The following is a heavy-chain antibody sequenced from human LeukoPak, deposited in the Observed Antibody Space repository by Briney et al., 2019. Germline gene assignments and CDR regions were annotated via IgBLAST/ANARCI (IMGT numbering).Heavy chain of an antibody. V-gene: IGHV3-53*01. Sequence: PGGSLRLSCAASGFIVSSNCMSWVRQAPGRGLEWVSTLYRGVSITYADSVRGRFTISRDNSKNTLYLQMNSLRVEDTAVYYCRICGSDCSLVDSWGQGTLVTVSS. D-gene: IGHD2-21*02. CDR3: RICGSDCSLVDS. J-gene: IGHJ4*02. CDR1: GFIVSSNC. CDR2: LYRGVSI.